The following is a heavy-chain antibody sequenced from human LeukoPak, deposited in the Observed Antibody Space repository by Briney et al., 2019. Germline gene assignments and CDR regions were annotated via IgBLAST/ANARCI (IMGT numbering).Heavy chain of an antibody. V-gene: IGHV4-34*01. CDR1: GGSFSGYY. J-gene: IGHJ4*02. CDR2: INHSGSN. Sequence: SETLSLTCAVYGGSFSGYYWSWIRQPPGKGLEWTGEINHSGSNNYNPSLKSRVTISVDTSKNQFSLKLSSVTAADTAVYYCARGVPLGGELLRFDYWGQGTLVTVSS. D-gene: IGHD1-26*01. CDR3: ARGVPLGGELLRFDY.